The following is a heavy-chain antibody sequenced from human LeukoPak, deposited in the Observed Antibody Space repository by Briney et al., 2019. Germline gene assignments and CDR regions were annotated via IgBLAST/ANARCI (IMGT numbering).Heavy chain of an antibody. CDR1: GYTFTIYG. D-gene: IGHD3-10*01. CDR3: ARINYYGSGKFDY. CDR2: ISAYNGNT. Sequence: ASVKVSSAASGYTFTIYGISWVRQAPGQGLEWMGWISAYNGNTNYAQKLQGRVTMTIDTSTSTAYMELRSLRSDDTAVYYCARINYYGSGKFDYWGQGTLVTVSS. J-gene: IGHJ4*02. V-gene: IGHV1-18*01.